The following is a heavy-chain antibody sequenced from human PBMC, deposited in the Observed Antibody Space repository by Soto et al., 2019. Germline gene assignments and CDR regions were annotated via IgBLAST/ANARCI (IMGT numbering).Heavy chain of an antibody. J-gene: IGHJ6*02. V-gene: IGHV3-15*01. CDR3: TTDYCSSTSCYSPYYYYYGMDV. CDR2: IKSKTDGGTT. Sequence: EVQLLESGGDLVQPGGSLRLSCAASGFTFSNAWMSWVRQAPGKGLEWVGRIKSKTDGGTTDYAAPVKGRFTISRDDSKNTLYLQMNSLKTEDTAVYYCTTDYCSSTSCYSPYYYYYGMDVWGQGTTVTVSS. D-gene: IGHD2-2*01. CDR1: GFTFSNAW.